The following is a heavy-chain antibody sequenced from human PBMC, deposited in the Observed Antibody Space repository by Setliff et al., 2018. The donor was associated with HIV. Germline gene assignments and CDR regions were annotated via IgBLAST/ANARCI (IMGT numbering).Heavy chain of an antibody. CDR2: IYFTGSS. V-gene: IGHV4-61*05. CDR3: ARVQMAYAAFDV. Sequence: SETLSLTCTVSSGSISDSRYYWGWIRQAPGKGLEWIGSIYFTGSSDNNPSLKSRVTLSVDTSKHQFSLKLSSVTAADTAVYYCARVQMAYAAFDVWGQGTMVTVSS. D-gene: IGHD4-17*01. CDR1: SGSISDSRYY. J-gene: IGHJ3*01.